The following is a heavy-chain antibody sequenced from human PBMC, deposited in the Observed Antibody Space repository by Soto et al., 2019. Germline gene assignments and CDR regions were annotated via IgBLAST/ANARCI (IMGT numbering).Heavy chain of an antibody. V-gene: IGHV3-74*01. CDR3: VKDTYTNTIKGMDV. CDR1: GFNFRTNW. CDR2: SKSDGSDT. Sequence: EVQLVESGGGLVQPGGSLRLSCVASGFNFRTNWMHWVRQAPGKGLEWVSRSKSDGSDTIYADSVQGRFTTSRDNAKNMLYLQMDSLRAEDTAVYFCVKDTYTNTIKGMDVWGQGTSVTVSS. D-gene: IGHD5-18*01. J-gene: IGHJ6*02.